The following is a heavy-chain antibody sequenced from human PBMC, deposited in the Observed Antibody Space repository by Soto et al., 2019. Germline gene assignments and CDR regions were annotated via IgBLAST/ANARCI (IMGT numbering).Heavy chain of an antibody. V-gene: IGHV3-74*01. CDR3: AKDLHYGASDF. CDR2: INTDGSST. Sequence: EVQLVESGGGLVHPGGSLRLSCAASGFTFSNYWMHWVRQVPGKGLEWVSRINTDGSSTGYAASVKGRFTISRDNAKSTLYVQMNSLRAEDTAVYCCAKDLHYGASDFWGQGTLVTVSS. CDR1: GFTFSNYW. J-gene: IGHJ4*02. D-gene: IGHD4-17*01.